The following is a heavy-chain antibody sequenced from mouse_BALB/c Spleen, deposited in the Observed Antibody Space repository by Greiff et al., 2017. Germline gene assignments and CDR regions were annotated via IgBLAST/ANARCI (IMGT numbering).Heavy chain of an antibody. CDR2: ISSGGSYT. D-gene: IGHD1-1*01. J-gene: IGHJ3*01. CDR1: GFTFSSYT. CDR3: TRDYYGSLAY. V-gene: IGHV5-6-4*01. Sequence: LQQSGGGLVKPGGSLKLSCAASGFTFSSYTMSWVRQTPEKRLEWVATISSGGSYTYYPDSVKGRFTISRDNAKNTLYLQMSSLKSEDTAMYYCTRDYYGSLAYWGQGTLVTVSA.